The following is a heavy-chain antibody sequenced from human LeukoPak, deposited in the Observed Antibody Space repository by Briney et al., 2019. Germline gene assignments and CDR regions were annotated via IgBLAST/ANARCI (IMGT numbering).Heavy chain of an antibody. J-gene: IGHJ4*02. CDR3: ARGRNYDSSGYYPKGVMPIVY. CDR1: GGSFSGYY. D-gene: IGHD3-22*01. CDR2: INHSGNT. Sequence: SETLSLTCAVYGGSFSGYYWSWIRQPPGKGLEWIGEINHSGNTNYNPSLKSRVTISVDTSKNQFSLKLSSVTAADTAVYYCARGRNYDSSGYYPKGVMPIVYWGQGTLVTVSS. V-gene: IGHV4-34*01.